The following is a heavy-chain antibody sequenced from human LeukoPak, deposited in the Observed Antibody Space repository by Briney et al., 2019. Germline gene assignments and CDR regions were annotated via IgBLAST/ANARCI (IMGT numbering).Heavy chain of an antibody. J-gene: IGHJ4*02. CDR2: LSDSGDKT. CDR1: GFVFSIYA. Sequence: TGGSLRLSCAASGFVFSIYAMSWVRPAPGKGLEWVSTLSDSGDKTYYADSVKGRFTISRDNSKNTLYLQMNSLRAEDTAVYYCAKVGLRLGGDYWGQGTLVTVSS. CDR3: AKVGLRLGGDY. D-gene: IGHD4-17*01. V-gene: IGHV3-23*01.